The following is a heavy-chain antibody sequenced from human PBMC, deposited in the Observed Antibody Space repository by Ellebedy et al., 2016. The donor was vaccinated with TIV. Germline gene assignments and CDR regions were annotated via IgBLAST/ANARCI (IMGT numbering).Heavy chain of an antibody. Sequence: PGGSLRLSCVASGFTFSGYATSWVRQASGKGLEWVSVIYSGADGGDTYYADSVKGRFTISRDNSKNTLSLQMNSLRAEDTAVYYCARDAADTGGKLDYWGQGALVTVSS. CDR2: IYSGADGGDT. CDR3: ARDAADTGGKLDY. J-gene: IGHJ4*02. V-gene: IGHV3-23*03. CDR1: GFTFSGYA. D-gene: IGHD4-23*01.